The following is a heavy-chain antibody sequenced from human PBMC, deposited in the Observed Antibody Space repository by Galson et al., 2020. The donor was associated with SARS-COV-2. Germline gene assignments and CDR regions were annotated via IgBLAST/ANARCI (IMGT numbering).Heavy chain of an antibody. V-gene: IGHV3-21*01. D-gene: IGHD5-18*01. J-gene: IGHJ6*02. CDR2: ITSASTHI. CDR1: GFMFSTYS. CDR3: ARDLSPDTLLPGLGAAQVGMDV. Sequence: GGSLRLSCAASGFMFSTYSMNWVRQAPGKGLEWVSSITSASTHIYYADSLTGRFTISRDNAKNSLYLQMSSLRADDTAVYYCARDLSPDTLLPGLGAAQVGMDVWGQGTTVIVSS.